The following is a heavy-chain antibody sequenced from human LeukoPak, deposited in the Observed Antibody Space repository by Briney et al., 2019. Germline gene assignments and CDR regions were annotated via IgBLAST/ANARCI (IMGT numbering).Heavy chain of an antibody. V-gene: IGHV4-59*01. J-gene: IGHJ3*01. CDR1: GGSISSYY. D-gene: IGHD3-22*01. Sequence: SDTLSLTCTVSGGSISSYYWSWIRQPPGKGLECIRYIYYSGSTKFNTYLQRRVTISVDTSKNQYYLKLSSVTAADTAVYYCARDRRGAFSYYDSSGDDAFDVWGQGTMVTVSS. CDR2: IYYSGST. CDR3: ARDRRGAFSYYDSSGDDAFDV.